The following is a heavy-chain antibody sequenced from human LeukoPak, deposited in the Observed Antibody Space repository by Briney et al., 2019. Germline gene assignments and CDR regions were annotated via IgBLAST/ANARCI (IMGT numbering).Heavy chain of an antibody. V-gene: IGHV3-53*01. CDR1: GFTVSSNY. Sequence: GGSLRLSCAASGFTVSSNYMSWVRQAPGKGLEWVSVIYSGGSTYYADSVKGRFTISRDNSKNTLYLQMNSLRAEDTAVYYCAKDLSGSGFPRVFDYWGQGTLVTVSS. D-gene: IGHD6-19*01. CDR2: IYSGGST. CDR3: AKDLSGSGFPRVFDY. J-gene: IGHJ4*02.